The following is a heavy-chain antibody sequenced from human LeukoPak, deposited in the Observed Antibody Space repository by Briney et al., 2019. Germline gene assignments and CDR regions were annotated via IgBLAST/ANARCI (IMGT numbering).Heavy chain of an antibody. CDR3: ARDHCSSTSCYYMDV. V-gene: IGHV4-59*01. Sequence: NASETLSLTCTVSGGSISSYYWSWIRQPPGKGLEWIGYIYYSGSTNYNPSLKSRVTISLDTSKNQFSLKLSSVTAADTAVYYCARDHCSSTSCYYMDVWGKGTTVTVSS. D-gene: IGHD2-2*01. CDR1: GGSISSYY. J-gene: IGHJ6*03. CDR2: IYYSGST.